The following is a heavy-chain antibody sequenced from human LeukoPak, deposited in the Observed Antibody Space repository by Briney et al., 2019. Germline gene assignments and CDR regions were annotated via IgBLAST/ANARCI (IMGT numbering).Heavy chain of an antibody. CDR2: IYHSGST. V-gene: IGHV4-38-2*02. Sequence: PSETLSLTCTVSGYSISSGYYWGWIRQPPGKGLEWIGSIYHSGSTYYNPSLKSRVTMSVDTSKNQFSLKLSSVTAADTAVYYCARDIEYSGSSVDYWGQGTLVTVSS. CDR3: ARDIEYSGSSVDY. D-gene: IGHD1-26*01. CDR1: GYSISSGYY. J-gene: IGHJ4*02.